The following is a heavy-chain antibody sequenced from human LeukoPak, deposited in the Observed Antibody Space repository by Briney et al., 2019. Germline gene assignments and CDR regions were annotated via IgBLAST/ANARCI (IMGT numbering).Heavy chain of an antibody. V-gene: IGHV1-18*01. CDR2: ISAYNSNT. Sequence: ASVKVSCKASGYTFTSYGINWVRQAPGQGLEWMGWISAYNSNTHYAQKLQGRVTMTTDTSTSTAYTELRSLRSDDTAVYYCAREGPQTLGASDYWGQGTLVTVSS. J-gene: IGHJ4*02. D-gene: IGHD1-26*01. CDR3: AREGPQTLGASDY. CDR1: GYTFTSYG.